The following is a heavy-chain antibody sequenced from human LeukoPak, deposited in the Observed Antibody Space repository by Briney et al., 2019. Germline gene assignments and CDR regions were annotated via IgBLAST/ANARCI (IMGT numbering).Heavy chain of an antibody. J-gene: IGHJ4*02. CDR1: GGXISRYY. CDR3: ARGKYQLDY. CDR2: IYYSGST. Sequence: PSETLSLTCSVSGGXISRYYCSWTRQPPGKGLEWIGHIYYSGSTNHNPSLRSRVTISVDTSKNQFSLKLSSVTAADTAVYYCARGKYQLDYWGQGTLVTVSS. D-gene: IGHD2-2*01. V-gene: IGHV4-59*08.